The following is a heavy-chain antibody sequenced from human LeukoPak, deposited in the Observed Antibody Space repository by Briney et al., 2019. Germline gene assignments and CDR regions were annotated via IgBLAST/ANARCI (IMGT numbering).Heavy chain of an antibody. CDR1: GGSISSYY. CDR3: VRVAVTPMGFLDY. CDR2: IYYSGST. D-gene: IGHD4-17*01. Sequence: SETLSLTCTVSGGSISSYYWSWIRQPPGKGLEWIGYIYYSGSTNYNPSLKSRVTISVDTSKNQFSLKLSSVTAADTAVYYCVRVAVTPMGFLDYWGQGTLVTVSS. J-gene: IGHJ4*02. V-gene: IGHV4-59*01.